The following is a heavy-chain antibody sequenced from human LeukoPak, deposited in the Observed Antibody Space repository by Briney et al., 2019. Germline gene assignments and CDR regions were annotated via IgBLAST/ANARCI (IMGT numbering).Heavy chain of an antibody. D-gene: IGHD3-22*01. J-gene: IGHJ6*02. CDR3: ARAEYYYDSSTYNYHYHGMDV. V-gene: IGHV4-39*07. CDR2: IYYSGST. Sequence: SETLSLACTVSGGSIISSSYYWGWIRQPPGKGLEWIGTIYYSGSTYYNPSLESRVTISVDTSKSHFSLKLSSVTAADTAVYYCARAEYYYDSSTYNYHYHGMDVWGQGTTVTVSS. CDR1: GGSIISSSYY.